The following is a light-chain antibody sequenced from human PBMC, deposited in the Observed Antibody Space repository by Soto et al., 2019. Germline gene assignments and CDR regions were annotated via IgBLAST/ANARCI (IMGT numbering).Light chain of an antibody. V-gene: IGKV3-20*01. CDR3: QQYGGSSWT. CDR1: QSVSSGY. J-gene: IGKJ1*01. Sequence: EIVLTQSPGTLSLSPGERATLSCRASQSVSSGYLAWYQQKPGQAPRLLIYGASSRATGIPDRFSGSGSGTDFTLTISRLEPEDFAVYYCQQYGGSSWTFGQGTKVEIK. CDR2: GAS.